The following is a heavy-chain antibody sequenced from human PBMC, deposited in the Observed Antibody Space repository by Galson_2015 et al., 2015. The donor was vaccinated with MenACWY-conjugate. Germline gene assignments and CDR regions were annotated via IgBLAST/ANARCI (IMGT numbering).Heavy chain of an antibody. V-gene: IGHV3-49*03. CDR2: IRSKAYRGTT. CDR1: GFTFGDYL. D-gene: IGHD2-2*01. Sequence: SLRLSCAASGFTFGDYLMSWFRQAPGKGLEWVGFIRSKAYRGTTEYAASVKGRFTISRDDSKSIAYLQMNSLKTGDTAVYDCTRADHRYCSRTNCPFDHWGQGTLVTVSS. CDR3: TRADHRYCSRTNCPFDH. J-gene: IGHJ4*02.